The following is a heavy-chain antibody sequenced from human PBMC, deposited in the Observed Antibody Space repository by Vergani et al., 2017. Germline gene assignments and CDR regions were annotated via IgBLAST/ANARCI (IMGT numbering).Heavy chain of an antibody. V-gene: IGHV4-59*01. J-gene: IGHJ4*02. CDR2: MYYSGST. CDR1: GGSMSGYY. D-gene: IGHD3-10*01. CDR3: GRVADFYGLVSRLLDH. Sequence: QVRLQESGPGLVKPSETLSLTCSVSGGSMSGYYWSWIRQPPRKELECIVYMYYSGSTNYNPSLETRVTISGDPSKNQFSLKRNSVTAADTAVYYCGRVADFYGLVSRLLDHWGQGILVTVSS.